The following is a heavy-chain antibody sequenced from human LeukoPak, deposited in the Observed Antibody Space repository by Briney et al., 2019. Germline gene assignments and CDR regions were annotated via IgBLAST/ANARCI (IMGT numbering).Heavy chain of an antibody. V-gene: IGHV4-4*02. CDR3: AKHDFDSSLDP. Sequence: RPSGTLSLTCAVSGVSITSSNWWSWVRQPPERGLEWIGEIYHSGSTNYNPSLKSRVTISVDKSKNQFSLKLSSVTAADTAVYYCAKHDFDSSLDPWGRGTLVTVSS. D-gene: IGHD1-1*01. J-gene: IGHJ5*02. CDR1: GVSITSSNW. CDR2: IYHSGST.